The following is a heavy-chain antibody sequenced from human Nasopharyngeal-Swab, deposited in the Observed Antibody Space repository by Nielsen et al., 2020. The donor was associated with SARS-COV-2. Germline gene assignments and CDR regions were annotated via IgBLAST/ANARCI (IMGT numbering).Heavy chain of an antibody. Sequence: VRQAPGKGLEWIGEIYHSGSTNYNPSLKSRVTISVDNSKNQFSLSPSSVTAADTAVYYCASLLTYYDFWSGYLNYYYMDVWGKGTTVTVSS. J-gene: IGHJ6*03. CDR2: IYHSGST. CDR3: ASLLTYYDFWSGYLNYYYMDV. D-gene: IGHD3-3*01. V-gene: IGHV4-4*02.